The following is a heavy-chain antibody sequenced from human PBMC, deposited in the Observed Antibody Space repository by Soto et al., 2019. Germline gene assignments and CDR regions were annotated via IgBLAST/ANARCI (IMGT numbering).Heavy chain of an antibody. V-gene: IGHV1-18*01. CDR3: ARDEGGYDILTGYYKANHFDQ. CDR1: GYTFGHFY. J-gene: IGHJ4*02. D-gene: IGHD3-9*01. Sequence: ASVKVSCKASGYTFGHFYITWVRQAPGQGLEWMGAISPHNRNTNYAEKFRGRVTMTTDTSTTTAYMELRSLRSDDTAVYYCARDEGGYDILTGYYKANHFDQWGQGALVTVSS. CDR2: ISPHNRNT.